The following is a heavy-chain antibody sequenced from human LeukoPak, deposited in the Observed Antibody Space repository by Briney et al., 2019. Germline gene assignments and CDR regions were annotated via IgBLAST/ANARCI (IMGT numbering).Heavy chain of an antibody. V-gene: IGHV4-59*08. D-gene: IGHD6-13*01. J-gene: IGHJ4*02. CDR2: IYYSGST. Sequence: SETLSLTCTVSGGSINSNYWSWIRQPPGKGMEGIGYIYYSGSTNYNPSLKSRATMSVDTSKNQFSLKLSSVTAADTAFYYCAGLEYSSSWVDYWGQGTLVTVSS. CDR3: AGLEYSSSWVDY. CDR1: GGSINSNY.